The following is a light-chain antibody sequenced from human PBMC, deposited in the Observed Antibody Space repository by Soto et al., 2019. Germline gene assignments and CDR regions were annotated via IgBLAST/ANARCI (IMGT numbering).Light chain of an antibody. CDR3: QVWDTSSAHVV. J-gene: IGLJ2*01. CDR2: DDT. V-gene: IGLV3-21*02. CDR1: NIGRKS. Sequence: SYELTQAPSVSVAPGQTAKITCGGNNIGRKSVHWYQQTPGQAPILIVNDDTERPSGIPERFSGSNSGNAATLTINRVEAGDEADYYCQVWDTSSAHVVFGGGTKLTVL.